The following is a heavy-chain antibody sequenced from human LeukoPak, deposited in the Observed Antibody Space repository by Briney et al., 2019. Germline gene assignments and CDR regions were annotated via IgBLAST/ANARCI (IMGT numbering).Heavy chain of an antibody. CDR2: INHSGST. J-gene: IGHJ4*02. V-gene: IGHV4-34*01. CDR3: ARGLQDY. Sequence: PSETLSLTCGVYGGSFSGYYWSWIRQPPGKGLEWIGEINHSGSTNYNPSLKSRVTISVDTSKNQFSLKLSSVTAADTAVYYCARGLQDYWGQGTLVTVSS. CDR1: GGSFSGYY.